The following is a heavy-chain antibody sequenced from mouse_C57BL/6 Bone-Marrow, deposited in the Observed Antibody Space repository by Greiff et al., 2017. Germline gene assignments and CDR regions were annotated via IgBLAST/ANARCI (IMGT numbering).Heavy chain of an antibody. D-gene: IGHD2-2*01. CDR3: ARGNGYWVAY. J-gene: IGHJ3*01. CDR2: IYPRSGNT. CDR1: GYTFTSYG. V-gene: IGHV1-81*01. Sequence: LQESGAELARPGASVKLSCKASGYTFTSYGISWVKQRTGQGLEWIGEIYPRSGNTYYNEKFKGKATLTADKSSSTAYMELRSLTYEDSAVYLCARGNGYWVAYWGQGTLVTVSA.